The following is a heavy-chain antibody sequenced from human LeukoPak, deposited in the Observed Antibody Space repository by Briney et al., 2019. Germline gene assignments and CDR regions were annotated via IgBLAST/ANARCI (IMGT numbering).Heavy chain of an antibody. J-gene: IGHJ4*02. CDR2: ISAYNDNT. D-gene: IGHD2-2*01. Sequence: ASVKVSCKASGYTFTSYGTSWVRQAPGQGLEWMGWISAYNDNTNYAQKLQGRVTMTTDTSTSTAYMELRSLRSDDTAVYYCARGYCSSTSCYAADYWGQGTLVTVS. V-gene: IGHV1-18*01. CDR1: GYTFTSYG. CDR3: ARGYCSSTSCYAADY.